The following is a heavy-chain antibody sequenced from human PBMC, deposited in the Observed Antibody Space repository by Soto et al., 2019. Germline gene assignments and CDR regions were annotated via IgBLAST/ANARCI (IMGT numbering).Heavy chain of an antibody. CDR2: INAGNGNT. J-gene: IGHJ6*02. CDR3: ARIATYYYYYGMDV. V-gene: IGHV1-3*01. Sequence: ASVKVSCKASGYTFTGHYIHWVRQAPEQRLEWMGWINAGNGNTKYSQKFQGRVTITRDTSASTAYMELSSLRSEDTAVYYCARIATYYYYYGMDVWGQGTTVTVSS. CDR1: GYTFTGHY. D-gene: IGHD6-13*01.